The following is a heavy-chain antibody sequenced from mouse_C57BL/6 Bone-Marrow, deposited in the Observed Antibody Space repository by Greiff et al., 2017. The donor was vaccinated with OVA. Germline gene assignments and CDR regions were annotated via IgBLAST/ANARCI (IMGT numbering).Heavy chain of an antibody. V-gene: IGHV1-81*01. CDR2: IYPRSGNT. CDR1: GYTFTSYG. CDR3: ARSGSGYGNY. D-gene: IGHD3-2*02. Sequence: VHLVESGAELARPGASVKLSCKASGYTFTSYGISWVKQRTGQGLEWIGEIYPRSGNTYYNEKFKGKATLTADKSSSTAYMELRSLTSEDSAVYFCARSGSGYGNYWGQGTTLTVSS. J-gene: IGHJ2*01.